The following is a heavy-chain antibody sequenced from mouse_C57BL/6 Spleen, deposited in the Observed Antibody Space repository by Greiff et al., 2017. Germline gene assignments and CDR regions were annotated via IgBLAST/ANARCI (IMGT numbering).Heavy chain of an antibody. CDR2: IYPGSGST. D-gene: IGHD2-4*01. J-gene: IGHJ4*01. Sequence: QVQLQQSGAELVRPGASVKLSCKASGYTFTDYYINWVKQRPGQGLEWIARIYPGSGSTYYNEKFKGKATLTAETSSSTAYMQLSILTSEDSAVYFCAKDYDCPMDYWGQGTSVTVSS. V-gene: IGHV1-76*01. CDR3: AKDYDCPMDY. CDR1: GYTFTDYY.